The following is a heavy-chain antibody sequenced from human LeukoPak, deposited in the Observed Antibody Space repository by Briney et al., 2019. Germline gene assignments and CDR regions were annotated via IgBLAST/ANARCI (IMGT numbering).Heavy chain of an antibody. CDR1: GGSISSYY. Sequence: PSETLSLTCTVSGGSISSYYWSWIRQPPGKGLEWIGYIYYSGSTYYNPSLKSRVTISVDTSKNQFSLKLSSVTAADTAVYYCARGYSSSSGFDYWGQGTLVTVSS. J-gene: IGHJ4*02. V-gene: IGHV4-59*06. CDR2: IYYSGST. D-gene: IGHD6-6*01. CDR3: ARGYSSSSGFDY.